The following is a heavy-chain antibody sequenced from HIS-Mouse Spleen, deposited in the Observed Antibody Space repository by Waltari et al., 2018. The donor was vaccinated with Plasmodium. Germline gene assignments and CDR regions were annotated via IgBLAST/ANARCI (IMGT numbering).Heavy chain of an antibody. J-gene: IGHJ1*01. CDR2: ISYDGSNK. V-gene: IGHV3-30*18. Sequence: VESGWSLSLSCAASGFTFSSSGMHWVRHAPGQGLEWVAVISYDGSNKYYADSVKGRFTISRDNSKNTLYLQMNSLRAEDTAVYYCAKDHPGGQYSSGWYLLQHWGQGTLVTVSS. CDR1: GFTFSSSG. CDR3: AKDHPGGQYSSGWYLLQH. D-gene: IGHD6-19*01.